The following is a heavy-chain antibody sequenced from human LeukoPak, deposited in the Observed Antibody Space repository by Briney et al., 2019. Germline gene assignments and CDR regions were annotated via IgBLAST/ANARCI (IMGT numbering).Heavy chain of an antibody. CDR3: AKDYIFGTTSVDFDY. CDR1: GFTFDDYA. D-gene: IGHD1-1*01. Sequence: GGSLRLSCAASGFTFDDYAMHWVRQAPGKGLEWVSLISGDGGSTYYADSVKGRFTISRDNSKNSLYLQMNSLRTEDTALYYCAKDYIFGTTSVDFDYWGQGTLVTIYS. CDR2: ISGDGGST. J-gene: IGHJ4*02. V-gene: IGHV3-43*02.